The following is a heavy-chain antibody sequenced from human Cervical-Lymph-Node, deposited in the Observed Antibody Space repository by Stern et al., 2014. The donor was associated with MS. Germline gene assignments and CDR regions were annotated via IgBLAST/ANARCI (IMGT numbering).Heavy chain of an antibody. CDR2: IYPGDSDT. J-gene: IGHJ6*02. D-gene: IGHD6-19*01. V-gene: IGHV5-51*01. CDR1: GYSFTSYW. CDR3: ARHEGSSGWYSEDYYYGMDV. Sequence: EVQLVESGAEVKKPGESLKISCKGSGYSFTSYWIGWVRQMPGKGLEWMGIIYPGDSDTRYRPSFQGQVTLSADKSISTAYLQWSSLKASDTAMYYCARHEGSSGWYSEDYYYGMDVWGQGTTVTVSS.